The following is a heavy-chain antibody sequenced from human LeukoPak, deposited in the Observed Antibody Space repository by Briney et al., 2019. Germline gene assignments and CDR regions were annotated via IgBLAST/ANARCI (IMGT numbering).Heavy chain of an antibody. D-gene: IGHD4-23*01. CDR3: AKDPWGTVVTAFDY. CDR1: GFTFSSYA. Sequence: AGGSLRLSCAASGFTFSSYAMSWVRQAPGKGLEWVSAISGSGGSTYYADSVKGRFTISRDNSKNTLYLQMNSLRAEDTAVYYCAKDPWGTVVTAFDYWGQGTLVTVSS. CDR2: ISGSGGST. V-gene: IGHV3-23*01. J-gene: IGHJ4*02.